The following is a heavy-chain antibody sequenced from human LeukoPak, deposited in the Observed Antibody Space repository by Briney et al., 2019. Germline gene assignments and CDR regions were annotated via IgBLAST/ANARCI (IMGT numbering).Heavy chain of an antibody. CDR2: IYTSGST. J-gene: IGHJ5*02. D-gene: IGHD2-2*01. CDR1: GGSISSYY. CDR3: ARFHCSSTSCYSGWFDP. Sequence: SETLSLTCTVSGGSISSYYWSWIRQPAGKGLEWIGRIYTSGSTNYNPSLKSRVTMSVDTSKNQFSLKLSSVTAADTAVYYCARFHCSSTSCYSGWFDPWGQGTLVTVSS. V-gene: IGHV4-4*07.